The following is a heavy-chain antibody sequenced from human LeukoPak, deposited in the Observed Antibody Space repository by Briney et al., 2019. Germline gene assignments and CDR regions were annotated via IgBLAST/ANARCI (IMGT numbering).Heavy chain of an antibody. J-gene: IGHJ5*02. CDR3: ARDRSYCGGDCYNWFDP. CDR2: IIYSGST. V-gene: IGHV4-59*01. Sequence: SETLSLTRSVSCGPISSYYWSWLRQPPPDGLEWIGYIIYSGSTNYNHSLKSRVTISVDTSKSQFSLKLSSVTAADTAVYYCARDRSYCGGDCYNWFDPWGQGTLVTVSS. CDR1: CGPISSYY. D-gene: IGHD2-21*02.